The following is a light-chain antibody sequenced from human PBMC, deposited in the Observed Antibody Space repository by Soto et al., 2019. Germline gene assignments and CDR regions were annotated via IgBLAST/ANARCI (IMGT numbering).Light chain of an antibody. Sequence: EIVLTQSPATLSLSPGERATLSCRASQSISSYLAWYQQKPGQPPRLLIYDASNRATGIPARFSGSGSGTDFTLTISSLEPEDFVVYYCQQRTSWPITFGQGTRLEIK. CDR3: QQRTSWPIT. J-gene: IGKJ5*01. CDR2: DAS. V-gene: IGKV3-11*01. CDR1: QSISSY.